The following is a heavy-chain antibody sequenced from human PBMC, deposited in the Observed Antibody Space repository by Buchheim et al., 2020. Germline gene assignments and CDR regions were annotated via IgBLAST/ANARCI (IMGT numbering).Heavy chain of an antibody. CDR3: ATMGDTAMGDY. V-gene: IGHV3-30*03. CDR1: GFTFSSYG. Sequence: QVQLVESGGGVVQPGRSLRLSCAASGFTFSSYGMHWVRQAPGKGLEWVAVISYDGSNKYYADSVKGRFTISRDNSKNTPYRQMNSLRAEDTAVYYCATMGDTAMGDYWGQGTL. D-gene: IGHD5-18*01. CDR2: ISYDGSNK. J-gene: IGHJ4*02.